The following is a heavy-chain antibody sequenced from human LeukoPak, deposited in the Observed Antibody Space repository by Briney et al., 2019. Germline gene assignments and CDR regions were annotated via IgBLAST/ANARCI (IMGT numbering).Heavy chain of an antibody. CDR2: INWNSDTI. D-gene: IGHD3-22*01. CDR1: GFNFDDYA. CDR3: AKGYHYDSSGYYGGFDY. J-gene: IGHJ4*02. V-gene: IGHV3-9*01. Sequence: QSGGSLRLSCATSGFNFDDYAMPWVRQAPGKGLEWVSGINWNSDTIGYADSVKGRFTISRDNAKNSLYLQMNSQRAEDTALYYCAKGYHYDSSGYYGGFDYWGQGTLVTVSS.